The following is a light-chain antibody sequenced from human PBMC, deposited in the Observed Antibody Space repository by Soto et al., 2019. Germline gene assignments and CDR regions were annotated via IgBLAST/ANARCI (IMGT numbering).Light chain of an antibody. CDR2: GES. V-gene: IGKV4-1*01. CDR3: QQYYSSPIN. Sequence: DIVMTQSPDSLAVYLGERATINCKSSQSVLYSSNNKNYLAWYQQKPGQPPKLLIYGESTRESGVPDRFSGSGSGTDFTLTISSVQAEDVAVYYCQQYYSSPINFGGATKVQIK. CDR1: QSVLYSSNNKNY. J-gene: IGKJ4*01.